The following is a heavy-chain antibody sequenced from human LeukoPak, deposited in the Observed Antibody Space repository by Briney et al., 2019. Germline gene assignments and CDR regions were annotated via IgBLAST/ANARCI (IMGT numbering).Heavy chain of an antibody. CDR3: AREGGYGEQLVGESWFDP. V-gene: IGHV4-61*02. Sequence: SETLSLTCTVSGGSISSGSYYWSWIRQPAGKGLEWIGRIYTSGSTNYNPFLKSRVTISVDTSKNQFSLKLSSVTAADTAVYYCAREGGYGEQLVGESWFDPWGQGTLVTVSS. J-gene: IGHJ5*02. D-gene: IGHD6-6*01. CDR2: IYTSGST. CDR1: GGSISSGSYY.